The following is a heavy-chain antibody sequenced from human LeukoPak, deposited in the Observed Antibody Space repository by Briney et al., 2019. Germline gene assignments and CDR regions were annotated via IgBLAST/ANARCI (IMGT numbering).Heavy chain of an antibody. CDR3: ARGRGWFDP. CDR1: GGSISSYY. V-gene: IGHV4-59*01. J-gene: IGHJ5*02. D-gene: IGHD3-10*01. Sequence: SETLSLTCTVSGGSISSYYWSWIRQPPGKGLEWIGYIYYSGSTNYNPSLKSRDTISVDTSKNQFSLKLSSVTAADTAVYYCARGRGWFDPWGQGTLVTVSS. CDR2: IYYSGST.